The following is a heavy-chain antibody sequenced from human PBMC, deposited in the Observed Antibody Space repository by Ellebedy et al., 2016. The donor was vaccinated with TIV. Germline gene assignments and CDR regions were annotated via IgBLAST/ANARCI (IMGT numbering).Heavy chain of an antibody. D-gene: IGHD5-18*01. J-gene: IGHJ4*02. V-gene: IGHV3-23*01. CDR1: GFTFSSYA. Sequence: LSLTCAASGFTFSSYAMSWVRQAPGKGLEWVSTISNTGSRTYYADSVEGRFIISRDNSKKTLYLQMSSLRAEDTAVYYCAKDRTPGDGYWVFDFWGQGTLVTVST. CDR3: AKDRTPGDGYWVFDF. CDR2: ISNTGSRT.